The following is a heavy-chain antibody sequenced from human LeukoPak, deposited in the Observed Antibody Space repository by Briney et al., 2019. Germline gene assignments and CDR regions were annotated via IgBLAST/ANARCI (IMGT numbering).Heavy chain of an antibody. Sequence: GGSLRLSCAASGFTFSSYGMHWVRQAPGKGLEWVAFIRYDGSNKYYADSVKGRFTISRDNSKNTLYLQMNSLRAEDTAVYYCAKVRGPGLDISWYFDYWGQGTLVTVSS. CDR1: GFTFSSYG. J-gene: IGHJ4*02. CDR2: IRYDGSNK. V-gene: IGHV3-30*02. CDR3: AKVRGPGLDISWYFDY. D-gene: IGHD3-10*01.